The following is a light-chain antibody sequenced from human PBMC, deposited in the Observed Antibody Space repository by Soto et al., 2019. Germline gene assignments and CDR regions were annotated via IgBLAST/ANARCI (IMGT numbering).Light chain of an antibody. CDR2: GVH. Sequence: QSALTQPPSASGSPGQSVTISCTGTSSDVGGYNYVSWYQQHPGKAPRLLIHGVHNRSPGISGRFSASKSGLTASLTISGLQAEDEADYYCTAFSANRVYLFGPGTKLTVL. J-gene: IGLJ1*01. V-gene: IGLV2-8*01. CDR1: SSDVGGYNY. CDR3: TAFSANRVYL.